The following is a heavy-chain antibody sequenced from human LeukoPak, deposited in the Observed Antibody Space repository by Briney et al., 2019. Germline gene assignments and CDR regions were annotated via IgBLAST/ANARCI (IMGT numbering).Heavy chain of an antibody. J-gene: IGHJ3*01. CDR1: GFTFSTYD. CDR2: ISRSGST. V-gene: IGHV3-23*01. Sequence: GGPLRLSCSASGFTFSTYDMQWVRQAPGMGLEWVSGISRSGSTYYTDSVKGRFTISRDNSKNTLDLQMNSLRAEDTAVYYCAKGGYFDFENWGQGTRVTVSS. D-gene: IGHD3-9*01. CDR3: AKGGYFDFEN.